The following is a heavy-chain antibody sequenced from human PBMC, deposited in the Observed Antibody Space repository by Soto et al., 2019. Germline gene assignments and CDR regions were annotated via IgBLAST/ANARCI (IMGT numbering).Heavy chain of an antibody. CDR1: GGSISSGDYY. CDR3: ARGYGSSGYYFTHRSQNKRAEYFQH. J-gene: IGHJ1*01. CDR2: IYYSGST. V-gene: IGHV4-30-4*01. D-gene: IGHD3-22*01. Sequence: SETLSLTCTVSGGSISSGDYYWSWIRQPPGKGLEWIGYIYYSGSTYYNPSLKSRVTISVDTSKNQFSLKLSSVTAADTAVYYCARGYGSSGYYFTHRSQNKRAEYFQHWGQGTLVTVSS.